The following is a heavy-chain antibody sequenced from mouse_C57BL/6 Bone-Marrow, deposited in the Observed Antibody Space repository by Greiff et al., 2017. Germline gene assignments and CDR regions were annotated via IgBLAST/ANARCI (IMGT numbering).Heavy chain of an antibody. CDR1: GYSITSGYD. CDR2: ISYSGST. J-gene: IGHJ3*01. V-gene: IGHV3-1*01. Sequence: DVKLQESGPGMVKPSQSLSLTCTVTGYSITSGYDWHWIRHFPGNKLEWMGYISYSGSTNYNPSLKSRISITHDTSKNHFFMKLNSVTTEDTATYYCARDDYGSSYVEFAYWGQGTLVTVSA. D-gene: IGHD1-1*01. CDR3: ARDDYGSSYVEFAY.